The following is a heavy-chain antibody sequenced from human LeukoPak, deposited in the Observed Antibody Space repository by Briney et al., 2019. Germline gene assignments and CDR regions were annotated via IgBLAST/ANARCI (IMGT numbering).Heavy chain of an antibody. J-gene: IGHJ5*02. Sequence: SSGTLSLTCTVSGGSISRDYWSWIRQPPGKGLEWIGYIYYSGSTNYNPSLKSRVTISVDTSKNQFSLNLSSVTAADTAVYYCARLARGQDYYGSGTYYNWVDPWGQGTLVTVSS. CDR2: IYYSGST. CDR3: ARLARGQDYYGSGTYYNWVDP. CDR1: GGSISRDY. D-gene: IGHD3-10*01. V-gene: IGHV4-59*12.